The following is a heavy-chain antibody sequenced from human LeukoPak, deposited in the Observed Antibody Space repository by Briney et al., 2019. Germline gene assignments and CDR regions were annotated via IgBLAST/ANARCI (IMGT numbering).Heavy chain of an antibody. D-gene: IGHD2/OR15-2a*01. Sequence: GGSLRLSCAVSGFTFRSYWMHWVRQAPGKGLVWVSNIKSDGSRKTYADSVKGRFTISRDNAENTLYLQMNSLRAEDTAVYYCARICTFVRHYWGEGPLVTVSS. CDR2: IKSDGSRK. CDR1: GFTFRSYW. V-gene: IGHV3-74*03. J-gene: IGHJ4*02. CDR3: ARICTFVRHY.